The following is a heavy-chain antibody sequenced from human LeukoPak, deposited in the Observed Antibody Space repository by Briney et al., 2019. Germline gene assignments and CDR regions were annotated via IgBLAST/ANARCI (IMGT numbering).Heavy chain of an antibody. CDR1: GGSISSYY. V-gene: IGHV4-59*01. Sequence: SETLSLTCTVSGGSISSYYWSWIRQPPGKGLEWIGYIYYSGSTNYNPSPKSRVTISVDTSKNQFSLKLSSVIAADTAVYYCARGIDYWGQGTLVTVSS. CDR2: IYYSGST. CDR3: ARGIDY. J-gene: IGHJ4*02. D-gene: IGHD2-15*01.